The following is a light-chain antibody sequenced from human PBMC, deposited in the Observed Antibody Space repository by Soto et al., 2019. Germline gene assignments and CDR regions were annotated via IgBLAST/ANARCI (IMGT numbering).Light chain of an antibody. CDR3: QQYSTTPCT. J-gene: IGKJ3*01. Sequence: EIVLTQSPGTLSLSPRERATLSCRASKTVISNYLAWYQKKPSQAPSLLIYGASSRATGIPDRFSGSWSEAEFTVTSSRLEPEDCAVYYCQQYSTTPCTFGPGTKVDIK. V-gene: IGKV3-20*01. CDR1: KTVISNY. CDR2: GAS.